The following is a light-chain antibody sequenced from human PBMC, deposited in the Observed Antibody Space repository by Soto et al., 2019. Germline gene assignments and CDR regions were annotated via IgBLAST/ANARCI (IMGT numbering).Light chain of an antibody. J-gene: IGKJ4*01. V-gene: IGKV3-20*01. CDR3: QQYGSSLPLT. CDR1: QSVSSGY. CDR2: GAS. Sequence: EIVLTQSPGTLSLSPGERATLSCRASQSVSSGYLAWYQQQPGQAPRLLIYGASSRATGIPDRFSGSGSGTDFPLTISRLEPEDFAVYYCQQYGSSLPLTFGGGTKVEIK.